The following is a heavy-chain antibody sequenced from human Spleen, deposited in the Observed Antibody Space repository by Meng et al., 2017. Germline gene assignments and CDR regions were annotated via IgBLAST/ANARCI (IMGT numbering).Heavy chain of an antibody. CDR1: GYTLTNYA. J-gene: IGHJ3*02. Sequence: SVKVSCKASGYTLTNYAINWLRQAPGQGLEWMGGIIPIFGTANYAQKFQGRVTITTDESTSTAYMELSSLRSEDTAVYYCARAIITMVRGGGDAFDIWGQGTMVIVSS. CDR3: ARAIITMVRGGGDAFDI. CDR2: IIPIFGTA. V-gene: IGHV1-69*05. D-gene: IGHD3-10*01.